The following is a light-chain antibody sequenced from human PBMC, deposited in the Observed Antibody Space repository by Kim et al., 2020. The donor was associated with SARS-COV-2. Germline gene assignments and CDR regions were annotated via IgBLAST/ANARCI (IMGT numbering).Light chain of an antibody. Sequence: EIVLTQSPGTLSLSPGERATLSCRASQSVTSTYLAWYQHKPGQAPRLLISGASSRATGIPDRFSGSGSGTDFTLTISGLEPEDFAVYYCQQYVSSGWTFGQGTKVDIK. CDR1: QSVTSTY. V-gene: IGKV3-20*01. J-gene: IGKJ1*01. CDR2: GAS. CDR3: QQYVSSGWT.